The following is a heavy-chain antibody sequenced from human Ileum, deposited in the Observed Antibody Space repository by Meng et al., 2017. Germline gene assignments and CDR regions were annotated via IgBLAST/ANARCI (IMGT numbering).Heavy chain of an antibody. CDR1: GGAFSGYY. Sequence: QWHLYQWGSRLVKPPETLPRTGAVYGGAFSGYYWSWIRQPPGKGLEWIGEINHSGSTNYNPSLKSRVTISVDTSKNQFSLKLSSVTAADTAVYYCARGRITRLGELFGYWGQGTLVTVSS. V-gene: IGHV4-34*01. CDR2: INHSGST. D-gene: IGHD3-16*01. CDR3: ARGRITRLGELFGY. J-gene: IGHJ4*02.